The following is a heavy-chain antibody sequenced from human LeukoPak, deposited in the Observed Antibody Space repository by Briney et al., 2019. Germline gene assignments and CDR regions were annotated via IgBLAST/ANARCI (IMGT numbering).Heavy chain of an antibody. V-gene: IGHV4-61*02. J-gene: IGHJ6*03. D-gene: IGHD3-10*01. CDR1: GGSISSGSYY. CDR3: AREGKITMVRGVIRYYYMDV. CDR2: IYTSGST. Sequence: TLSLTCTVSGGSISSGSYYWSWIRQPAGKGLEWIGRIYTSGSTNYNPSLKSRVTISVDTSKNQFSLKLSSVTAADTAVYYCAREGKITMVRGVIRYYYMDVWGKGTTVTISS.